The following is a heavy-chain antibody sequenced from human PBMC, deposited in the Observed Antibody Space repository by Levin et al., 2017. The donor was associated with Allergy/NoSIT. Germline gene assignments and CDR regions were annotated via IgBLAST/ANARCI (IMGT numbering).Heavy chain of an antibody. Sequence: PGGSLRLSCAASGFTFSSYWMSWVRQAPGKGLEWVANIKQDGSEKYYVDSVKGRFTISRDNAKNSLYLQMNSLRAEDTAVYYCARDSGDVVVVAATRAFDIWGQGTMVTVSS. CDR3: ARDSGDVVVVAATRAFDI. D-gene: IGHD2-15*01. V-gene: IGHV3-7*01. J-gene: IGHJ3*02. CDR2: IKQDGSEK. CDR1: GFTFSSYW.